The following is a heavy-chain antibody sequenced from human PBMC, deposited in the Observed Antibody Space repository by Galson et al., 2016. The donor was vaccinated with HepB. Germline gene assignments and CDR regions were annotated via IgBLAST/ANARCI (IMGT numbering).Heavy chain of an antibody. CDR3: AKGGRILWDAMDV. CDR1: GFTLSSSW. D-gene: IGHD2/OR15-2a*01. V-gene: IGHV3-7*01. Sequence: SLRLSCAASGFTLSSSWMSWVRQAPGGGLEWVANIKQDGIEKYYVDSVKGRFTISRDDAKNSVFRQMNSLRAEDTALYYCAKGGRILWDAMDVWGQGTTVTVSS. J-gene: IGHJ6*02. CDR2: IKQDGIEK.